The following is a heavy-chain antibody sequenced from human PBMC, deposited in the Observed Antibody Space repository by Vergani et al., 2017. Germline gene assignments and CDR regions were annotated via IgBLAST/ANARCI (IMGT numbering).Heavy chain of an antibody. J-gene: IGHJ4*02. CDR2: IIPIFGTA. V-gene: IGHV1-69*06. CDR1: GGTFSSYA. CDR3: AKDLPLRYFDSTETQFDY. D-gene: IGHD3-9*01. Sequence: QVQLVQSGAEVKKPGSSVKVSCKASGGTFSSYAISWVRQAPGQGLEWMGGIIPIFGTANYAQKFQGRVTITADKSTSTAYMELSSLRSEDTAVYYCAKDLPLRYFDSTETQFDYWGQGTLVTVSS.